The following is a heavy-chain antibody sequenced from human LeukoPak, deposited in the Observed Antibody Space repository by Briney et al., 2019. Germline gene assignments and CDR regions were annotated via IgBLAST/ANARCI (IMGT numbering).Heavy chain of an antibody. Sequence: GRSLRLSCAASGFTFSSYAMHWVRQAPGKGLEWVAVISYDGSNKYYADSVKGRFTISRDNSKNMLYLQMNSLRAEDTAVYYCARDRRSWFDYWGQGTLVTVSS. CDR3: ARDRRSWFDY. V-gene: IGHV3-30-3*01. CDR1: GFTFSSYA. CDR2: ISYDGSNK. J-gene: IGHJ4*02.